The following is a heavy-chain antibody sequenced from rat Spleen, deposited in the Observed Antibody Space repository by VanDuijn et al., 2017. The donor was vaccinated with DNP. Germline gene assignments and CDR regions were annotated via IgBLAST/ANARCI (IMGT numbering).Heavy chain of an antibody. CDR3: TSNPHIRTAAPFDY. V-gene: IGHV5-31*01. Sequence: EVQLVESGGGPVQPGRSLKLSCVASGFIFSNYWMTWIRQAPGKVLEWVASITNTVDSTYYSDSVKGRFSISRDNAKSTLYLQVNSLRSEDTATYYCTSNPHIRTAAPFDYWGQGVMVTVSS. CDR2: ITNTVDST. D-gene: IGHD3-8*01. CDR1: GFIFSNYW. J-gene: IGHJ2*01.